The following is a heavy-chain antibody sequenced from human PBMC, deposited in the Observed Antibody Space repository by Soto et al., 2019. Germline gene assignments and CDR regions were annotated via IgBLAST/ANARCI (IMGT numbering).Heavy chain of an antibody. Sequence: EVQLVESGGGLVQPGGSLRLSCAASGFTFSSYWMSWVRQAPGKGLEWVANIKQDGSEKYYVDSVKGRFTISRDNSKNTLYLQMNSLRAEDTAVYYCAKVLGYCSGGSCYDDYWGQGTLVTVSS. D-gene: IGHD2-15*01. J-gene: IGHJ4*02. V-gene: IGHV3-7*03. CDR2: IKQDGSEK. CDR3: AKVLGYCSGGSCYDDY. CDR1: GFTFSSYW.